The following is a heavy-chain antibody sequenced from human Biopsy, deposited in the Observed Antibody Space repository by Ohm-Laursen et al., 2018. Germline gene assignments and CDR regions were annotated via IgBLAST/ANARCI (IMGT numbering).Heavy chain of an antibody. CDR1: GGSLSSSTYY. J-gene: IGHJ2*01. CDR2: IYYTGNT. D-gene: IGHD3-22*01. CDR3: ARDRGYYSDRTVPGYFDL. V-gene: IGHV4-61*03. Sequence: PSQTLSLTCRVSGGSLSSSTYYWSWIRQPPGKGLQWIGYIYYTGNTDYNPSLQSRVTISVDTSKNHFSLRLRSMTPADTAMYYCARDRGYYSDRTVPGYFDLWGRGTLVTVSS.